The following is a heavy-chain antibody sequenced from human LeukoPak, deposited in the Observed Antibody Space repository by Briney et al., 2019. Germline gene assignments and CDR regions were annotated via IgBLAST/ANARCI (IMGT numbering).Heavy chain of an antibody. D-gene: IGHD2-21*02. CDR3: ARARVGYCGGDCYPYYFDY. CDR2: IYHSGST. Sequence: PSGTLSLTCAVSGGSISSGGYSWSWIRQPPGKGLEWIGYIYHSGSTYYNPSLKSRVTISVDRSKNQFSLKLSSVTAADTAVYYCARARVGYCGGDCYPYYFDYWGQGTLVTVSS. V-gene: IGHV4-30-2*01. J-gene: IGHJ4*02. CDR1: GGSISSGGYS.